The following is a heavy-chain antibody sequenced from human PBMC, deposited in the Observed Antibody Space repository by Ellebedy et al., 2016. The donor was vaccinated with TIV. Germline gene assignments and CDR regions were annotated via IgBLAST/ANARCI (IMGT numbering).Heavy chain of an antibody. CDR1: GFTFSSYG. CDR2: ISYDGSNK. J-gene: IGHJ4*02. D-gene: IGHD3-22*01. V-gene: IGHV3-30*18. CDR3: AKAVDSSGYYSYFDY. Sequence: GGSLRLSXAASGFTFSSYGMHWVHQAPGKGLEWVAVISYDGSNKYYADSVKGRFTISRDNSKNTLYLQMNSLRAEDTAVYYCAKAVDSSGYYSYFDYWGQGTLVTVSS.